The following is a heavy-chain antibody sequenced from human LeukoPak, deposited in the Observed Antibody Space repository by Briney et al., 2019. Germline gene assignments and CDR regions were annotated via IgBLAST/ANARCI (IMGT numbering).Heavy chain of an antibody. V-gene: IGHV3-48*03. CDR1: GFTFSSYE. Sequence: GGSLRLSCAASGFTFSSYEMNWVRQAPGKGLERVSYISSSGSTIYYADSVKGRFTISRDNAKNSLYLQMNSLRAEDTAVYYCARVGYYDREYYFDYWGQGTLVTVSS. D-gene: IGHD3-22*01. CDR2: ISSSGSTI. J-gene: IGHJ4*02. CDR3: ARVGYYDREYYFDY.